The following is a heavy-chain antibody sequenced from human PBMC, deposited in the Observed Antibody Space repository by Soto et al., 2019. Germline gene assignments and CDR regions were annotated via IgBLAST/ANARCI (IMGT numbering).Heavy chain of an antibody. J-gene: IGHJ6*02. D-gene: IGHD3-3*01. V-gene: IGHV1-69*06. CDR3: ARARITIFGVACYYYGMDV. CDR2: IIPIFGTA. CDR1: GGTFSSYA. Sequence: QVQLVQSGAEVKKPGSSVKVSCKASGGTFSSYAISWVRQAPGQGLEWMGGIIPIFGTANYAQKFQGRVTITADKSTGTAYMALSSLRSEDTAVYYCARARITIFGVACYYYGMDVWGQGTTVTVSS.